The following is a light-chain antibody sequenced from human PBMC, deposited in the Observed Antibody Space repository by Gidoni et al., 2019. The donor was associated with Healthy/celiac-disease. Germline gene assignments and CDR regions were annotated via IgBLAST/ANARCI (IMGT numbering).Light chain of an antibody. J-gene: IGKJ1*01. CDR3: QKYNSAPRT. CDR1: QGVSNY. CDR2: AAS. V-gene: IGKV1-27*01. Sequence: DIQMTQSPSSLSASVGDRVTITCRASQGVSNYLAWYQQKPGKVPKLLIYAASTLQSGVPSRFSGSGSGTDFTLTISSLQPEDVATYYCQKYNSAPRTFXQXTKVEIK.